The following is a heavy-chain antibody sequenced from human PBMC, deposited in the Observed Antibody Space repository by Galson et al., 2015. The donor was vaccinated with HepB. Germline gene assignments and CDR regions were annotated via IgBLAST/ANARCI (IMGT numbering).Heavy chain of an antibody. D-gene: IGHD5-12*01. CDR1: GFTFSNYG. J-gene: IGHJ4*02. V-gene: IGHV3-30*03. Sequence: SLRLSCAASGFTFSNYGMHWVRQAPGKGLEWVAVISYDGSNKYYADSVKGRFTISRDISKNTLSLEINTVRLEDTAVYYCARGPLRYLDYWGQGTPVTVSS. CDR3: ARGPLRYLDY. CDR2: ISYDGSNK.